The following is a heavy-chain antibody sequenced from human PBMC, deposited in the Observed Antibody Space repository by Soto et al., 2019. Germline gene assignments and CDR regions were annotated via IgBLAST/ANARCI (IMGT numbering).Heavy chain of an antibody. CDR3: AREDDGGDRDYYGLDV. CDR1: GASISNYY. CDR2: IYYSGNP. V-gene: IGHV4-59*12. D-gene: IGHD2-21*02. Sequence: SETLSLTCTVSGASISNYYWSWIRQPPGKELEWIGHIYYSGNPLYNPSLQSRVSISVDTSKNQFSLKLSSVTAADTAVYFCAREDDGGDRDYYGLDVWGQGTTVTVSS. J-gene: IGHJ6*02.